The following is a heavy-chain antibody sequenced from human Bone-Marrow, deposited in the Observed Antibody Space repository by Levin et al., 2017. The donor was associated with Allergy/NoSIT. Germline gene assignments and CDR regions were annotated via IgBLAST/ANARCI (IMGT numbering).Heavy chain of an antibody. CDR3: ARQIVDGSRGLDF. CDR1: GNTFTGYY. V-gene: IGHV1-2*02. D-gene: IGHD2/OR15-2a*01. J-gene: IGHJ4*02. Sequence: PGGSLRLSCKASGNTFTGYYVHWVRQAPGQGLEWMGWINPNSGGTIYEQKFQGRVTMTRDTSISTAYMELSRLRADDTAVYYCARQIVDGSRGLDFWGQGTLVTVSS. CDR2: INPNSGGT.